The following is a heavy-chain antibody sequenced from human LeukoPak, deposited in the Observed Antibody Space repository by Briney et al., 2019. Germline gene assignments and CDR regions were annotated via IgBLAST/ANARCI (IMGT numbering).Heavy chain of an antibody. Sequence: SETLSLTCNVSGGSISGYHWSWIRQPPGKGLEWLGYIYYSGSSNYNPSLKSRVTISVDTSKNQFSLKLSSVTAADTAVYYCARFWSLRDAFDIWGQGTMVTVSS. J-gene: IGHJ3*02. CDR1: GGSISGYH. V-gene: IGHV4-59*01. CDR3: ARFWSLRDAFDI. D-gene: IGHD3-10*01. CDR2: IYYSGSS.